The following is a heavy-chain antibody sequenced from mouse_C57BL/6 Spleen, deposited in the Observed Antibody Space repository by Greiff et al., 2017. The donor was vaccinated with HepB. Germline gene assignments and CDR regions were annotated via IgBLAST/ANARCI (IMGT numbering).Heavy chain of an antibody. Sequence: QVQLQQPGAELVKPGASVKMSCKASGYTFTSYWITWVKQRPGQGLEWIGDIYHGSGSTNYNEKFKSKATLTVDTSSSTAYMQLTSLTSEDSAVYYCARSPFSLRWFAYWGQGTLVTVSA. V-gene: IGHV1-55*01. J-gene: IGHJ3*01. D-gene: IGHD1-2*01. CDR3: ARSPFSLRWFAY. CDR2: IYHGSGST. CDR1: GYTFTSYW.